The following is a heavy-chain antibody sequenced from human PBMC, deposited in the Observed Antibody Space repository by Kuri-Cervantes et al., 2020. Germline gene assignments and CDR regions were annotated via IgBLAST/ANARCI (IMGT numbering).Heavy chain of an antibody. V-gene: IGHV3-9*01. D-gene: IGHD1-26*01. J-gene: IGHJ4*02. CDR1: GFTFDDYA. Sequence: GGSLRLSCAASGFTFDDYAMHWVRQAPGKGLEWVSGISWNSGSIGYADSVKGRFTISRDNSKNTLYLQMNSLRAEDTAVYYCAKGGHGSYYHWVFYYSDYWGQGTLVTVSS. CDR3: AKGGHGSYYHWVFYYSDY. CDR2: ISWNSGSI.